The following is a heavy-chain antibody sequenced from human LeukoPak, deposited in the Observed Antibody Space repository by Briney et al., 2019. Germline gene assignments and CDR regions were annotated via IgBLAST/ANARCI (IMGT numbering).Heavy chain of an antibody. CDR3: ATSSSSGPMNFNY. CDR2: IYHSGST. V-gene: IGHV4-38-2*01. Sequence: SETLSLTCAVSGYSISSGYYWGWIRQPPGKGLEWIGSIYHSGSTYYNPSLKSRVTISVDTSKNQFSLKLSSVTAADTAVYYCATSSSSGPMNFNYWGQGTLVTVSS. D-gene: IGHD6-19*01. CDR1: GYSISSGYY. J-gene: IGHJ4*02.